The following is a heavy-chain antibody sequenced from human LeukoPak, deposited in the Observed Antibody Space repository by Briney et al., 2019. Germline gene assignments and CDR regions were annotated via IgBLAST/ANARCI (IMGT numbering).Heavy chain of an antibody. CDR3: ATTRLTIFGVVIRYYFDY. CDR2: FDPEDGET. Sequence: ASVTVSCTVSGYTLTELSMHWVRQAPGEGLEWMGGFDPEDGETIYAQKFQGRVTMTEDTSTDTAYMELSSLRSEDTAVYYCATTRLTIFGVVIRYYFDYWGQGTLVTVSS. V-gene: IGHV1-24*01. CDR1: GYTLTELS. D-gene: IGHD3-3*01. J-gene: IGHJ4*02.